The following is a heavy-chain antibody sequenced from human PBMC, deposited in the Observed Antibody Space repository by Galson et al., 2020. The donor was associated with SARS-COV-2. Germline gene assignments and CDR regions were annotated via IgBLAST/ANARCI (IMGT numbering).Heavy chain of an antibody. D-gene: IGHD3-3*01. CDR1: GYTFTSYG. CDR3: ARVGIGEINDFWSGLTRGIYYYGMDV. V-gene: IGHV1-18*01. CDR2: ISAYNGNT. J-gene: IGHJ6*02. Sequence: ASVKVSCKASGYTFTSYGISWVRQAPGQGLEWMGWISAYNGNTNYAQKLQGRVTMTTDTSTSTAYMELRSLRSDDTAVYYCARVGIGEINDFWSGLTRGIYYYGMDVWGQGTTVTVSS.